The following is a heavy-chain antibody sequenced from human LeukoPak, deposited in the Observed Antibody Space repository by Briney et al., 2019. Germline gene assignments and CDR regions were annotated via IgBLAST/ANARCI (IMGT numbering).Heavy chain of an antibody. J-gene: IGHJ4*02. CDR3: ARGPYDYGEYIDY. CDR1: GFPFSEYS. Sequence: GGSLRLSCAASGFPFSEYSMNWVRQAPGKGLEWVSYIDSSRTIYYADSVKGRFTISRDNAKNSLYLQLNSLRAEDTAVYYCARGPYDYGEYIDYWGQGTLVTVSS. D-gene: IGHD4-17*01. CDR2: IDSSRTI. V-gene: IGHV3-69-1*01.